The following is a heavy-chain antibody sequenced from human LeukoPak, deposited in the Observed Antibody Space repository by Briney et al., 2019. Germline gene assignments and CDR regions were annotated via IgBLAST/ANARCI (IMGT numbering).Heavy chain of an antibody. Sequence: GGSLRLSCAASGFTFSDYAVSWVRQAPGKGLEWFSVVSGSGGSKYYADSVKGRFTISRDNSKNTLSLQMNSLRTEDTAIYYCAKAYSNYVANSYFFDSWGQGTLVTVSS. D-gene: IGHD4-11*01. CDR1: GFTFSDYA. CDR2: VSGSGGSK. V-gene: IGHV3-23*01. CDR3: AKAYSNYVANSYFFDS. J-gene: IGHJ4*02.